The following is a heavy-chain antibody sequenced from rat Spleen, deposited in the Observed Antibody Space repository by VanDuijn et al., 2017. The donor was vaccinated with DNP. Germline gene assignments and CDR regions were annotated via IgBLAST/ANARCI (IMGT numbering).Heavy chain of an antibody. CDR2: ILYDGSNT. Sequence: EVQLVESGGDLVQPGRSLKLSCAASGFTFSDYNMAWVRQAPKKGLEWVATILYDGSNTYSGDSVKGRFTISRDNAKSTLYLQMDSLRSEDTATYYCATQTLNSYWGQGVMVTVSS. D-gene: IGHD1-11*01. J-gene: IGHJ2*01. CDR1: GFTFSDYN. CDR3: ATQTLNSY. V-gene: IGHV5-7*01.